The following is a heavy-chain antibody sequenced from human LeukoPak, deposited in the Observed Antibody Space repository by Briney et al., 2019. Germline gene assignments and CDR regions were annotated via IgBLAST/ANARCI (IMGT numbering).Heavy chain of an antibody. CDR1: GFTFSNYL. CDR3: ARSHYYYDSSGYSNRMSFDY. D-gene: IGHD3-22*01. J-gene: IGHJ4*02. V-gene: IGHV3-74*01. CDR2: IDSDDSTT. Sequence: PRGSLRLSCAASGFTFSNYLMHWIRQAPGKGVVWVSRIDSDDSTTTYADSVKGRFTISRDNAKNTLYLQMNSLRAEDTAVYYCARSHYYYDSSGYSNRMSFDYWGQGTLVTVSS.